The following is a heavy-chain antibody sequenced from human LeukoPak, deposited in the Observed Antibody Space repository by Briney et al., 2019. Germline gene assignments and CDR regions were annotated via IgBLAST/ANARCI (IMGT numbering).Heavy chain of an antibody. V-gene: IGHV1-2*02. Sequence: ASVKVSCKASGYTFTDYYMHWVRQAPGQGLEWLGWINLNTGGINYAPKFQDRVTMTRDTSISTAHMELSRLRSDDTAVYYCARDQYSSSWYGSDYWGQETLVTVSS. D-gene: IGHD6-13*01. J-gene: IGHJ4*02. CDR2: INLNTGGI. CDR3: ARDQYSSSWYGSDY. CDR1: GYTFTDYY.